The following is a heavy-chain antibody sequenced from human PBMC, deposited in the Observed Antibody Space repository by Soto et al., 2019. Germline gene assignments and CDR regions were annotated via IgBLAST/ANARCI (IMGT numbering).Heavy chain of an antibody. Sequence: QVQLVQSGAEVRQPGSSVRVACKASGDKFSTYAINWVRQVPGQGLEWLGGIITFFGAAMYAQKFQGRVTITADESATTAYMELSSLRSEDTAVYYCARRGKERFRGSGMDVWGQGTTVTVSS. V-gene: IGHV1-69*01. D-gene: IGHD1-1*01. CDR2: IITFFGAA. CDR1: GDKFSTYA. CDR3: ARRGKERFRGSGMDV. J-gene: IGHJ6*02.